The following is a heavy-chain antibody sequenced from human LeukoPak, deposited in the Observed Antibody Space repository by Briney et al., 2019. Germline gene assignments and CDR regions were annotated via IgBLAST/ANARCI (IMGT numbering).Heavy chain of an antibody. J-gene: IGHJ4*02. D-gene: IGHD2-2*01. CDR2: ISSSSTYI. CDR1: GFSFSSVS. Sequence: GESLRLSCAASGFSFSSVSMIWVRQAPGKGLEWVSSISSSSTYIYYADSVKGRFTISRDYAKNSLYLQMNSLRAEDTAVYYCARDRYCSSTTCYDNFDYWGQGTLVTVSS. V-gene: IGHV3-21*01. CDR3: ARDRYCSSTTCYDNFDY.